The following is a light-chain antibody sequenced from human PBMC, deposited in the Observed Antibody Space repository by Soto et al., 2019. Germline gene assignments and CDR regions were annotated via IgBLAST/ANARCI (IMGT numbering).Light chain of an antibody. V-gene: IGKV1-27*01. CDR1: QGIANY. CDR3: QQSYSPPPVT. Sequence: DIQMTQSPSYLSASVGDRVTITCRASQGIANYLAWYQHKPGKVPNLLIYAASTLQSGVPSRFSGGGSGTDFTLTISSLQPEDFATYYCQQSYSPPPVTFGQGTRLEIK. J-gene: IGKJ5*01. CDR2: AAS.